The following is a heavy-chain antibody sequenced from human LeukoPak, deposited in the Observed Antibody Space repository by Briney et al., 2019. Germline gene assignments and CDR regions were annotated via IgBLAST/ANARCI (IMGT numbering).Heavy chain of an antibody. CDR2: ISYDGSNK. CDR1: GFTFSSYG. V-gene: IGHV3-30*18. J-gene: IGHJ4*02. CDR3: AKDIHWGSPPDY. D-gene: IGHD7-27*01. Sequence: GGSLRLSCAASGFTFSSYGMHWVRQAPGKGLEWVAVISYDGSNKYYADSVKGRFTISRDNSKNTLYLQMNSLRAEDTAVYYCAKDIHWGSPPDYWGQGTLVTVSS.